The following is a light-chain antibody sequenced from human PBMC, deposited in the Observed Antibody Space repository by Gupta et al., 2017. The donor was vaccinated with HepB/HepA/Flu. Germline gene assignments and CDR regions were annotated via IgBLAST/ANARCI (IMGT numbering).Light chain of an antibody. CDR2: KSN. J-gene: IGLJ2*01. V-gene: IGLV1-47*01. Sequence: QSVLTQPPSASGTPGQRVTIPCSGSSSNIGSNYISWYQQLPGSAPKLLIYKSNQRPSGVPDRYSGSKSGTSASLAVSGLRSEDEADYYCSAWDDSLNGRLFGGGTKVTVL. CDR3: SAWDDSLNGRL. CDR1: SSNIGSNY.